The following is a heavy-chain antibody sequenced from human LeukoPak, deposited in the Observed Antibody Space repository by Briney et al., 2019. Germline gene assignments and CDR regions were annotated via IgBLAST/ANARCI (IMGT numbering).Heavy chain of an antibody. CDR1: GASISSGDYH. J-gene: IGHJ5*02. V-gene: IGHV4-30-4*08. CDR3: ATRFSGRPFDP. Sequence: PSETLSLICTVSGASISSGDYHWTWIRQPPEKGMEWIGYIYSSGSTYYDPSLKSRVSISVDTSKNHFSLQLTSVTAADTAVYYCATRFSGRPFDPWGQGTLVTVSS. CDR2: IYSSGST. D-gene: IGHD1-26*01.